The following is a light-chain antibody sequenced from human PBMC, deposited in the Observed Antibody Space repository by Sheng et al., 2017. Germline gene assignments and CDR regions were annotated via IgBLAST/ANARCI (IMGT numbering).Light chain of an antibody. CDR2: WAS. CDR3: QQYYSTPWT. Sequence: DIVMTQSPDSLAVSLGERATINCKSSQSVLYSSNNKNYLAWYQQKPGQPPKLLIYWASTRESGVPDRFSGSGSGTDFTLTISSLQAEXVAVYYCQQYYSTPWTFGQGTKVEIK. CDR1: QSVLYSSNNKNY. J-gene: IGKJ1*01. V-gene: IGKV4-1*01.